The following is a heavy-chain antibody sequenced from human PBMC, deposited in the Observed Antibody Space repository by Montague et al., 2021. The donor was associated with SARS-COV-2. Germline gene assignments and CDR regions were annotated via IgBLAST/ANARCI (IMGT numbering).Heavy chain of an antibody. CDR1: GASVASGNFY. J-gene: IGHJ4*02. CDR3: ARSRANVPSRPGFDY. D-gene: IGHD6-6*01. Sequence: SETLSLTCTVPGASVASGNFYWSWIRQPPGKGLEWIGYMYYTGXTXYXXXXEXRVTMPVDPSKNQFSLTLTSVTAADTAVYYCARSRANVPSRPGFDYWGQGALVTVSS. V-gene: IGHV4-61*01. CDR2: MYYTGXT.